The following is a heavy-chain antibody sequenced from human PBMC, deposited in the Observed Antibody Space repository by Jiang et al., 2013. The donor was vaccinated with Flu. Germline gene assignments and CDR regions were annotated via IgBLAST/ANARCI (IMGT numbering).Heavy chain of an antibody. D-gene: IGHD3-22*01. V-gene: IGHV4-30-2*01. CDR2: IYHSGST. Sequence: GSGLVKPSQTLSLTCAVSGGSISSGGYSWSWIRQPPGKGLEWIGYIYHSGSTYYNPSLKSRVTISVDRSKNQFSLKLSSVTAADTAVYYCARDEIGYFDYWGQGTLVTVSS. J-gene: IGHJ4*02. CDR1: GGSISSGGYS. CDR3: ARDEIGYFDY.